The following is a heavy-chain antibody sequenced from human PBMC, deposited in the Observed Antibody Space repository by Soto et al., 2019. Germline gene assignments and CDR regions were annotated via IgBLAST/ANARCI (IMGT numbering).Heavy chain of an antibody. CDR1: GGTFSSYA. CDR3: ARSPARFLEWLPPVRFDP. D-gene: IGHD3-3*01. Sequence: SVKVSCKASGGTFSSYAISWVRQAPGQGLEWMGGIIPIFGTANYAQKFQGRVTITADESTSTAYMELSSLRSEDTAVYYCARSPARFLEWLPPVRFDPWGQGTLVTVSS. CDR2: IIPIFGTA. J-gene: IGHJ5*02. V-gene: IGHV1-69*13.